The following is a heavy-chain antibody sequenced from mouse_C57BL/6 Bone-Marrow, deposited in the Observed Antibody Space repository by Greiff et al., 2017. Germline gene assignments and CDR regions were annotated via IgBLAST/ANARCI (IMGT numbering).Heavy chain of an antibody. CDR1: GYTFTSYW. CDR3: ATYYYGSSYKNYFDY. D-gene: IGHD1-1*01. V-gene: IGHV1-53*01. Sequence: QVQLQQPGPELVKPGASVKLSCKASGYTFTSYWMHWVKQRPGQGLEWIGNINPSNGGTNYNEKFKSKATLTVDKSSSTAYMQLSSLTSEDSAVYYCATYYYGSSYKNYFDYWGQGTTLTVSS. CDR2: INPSNGGT. J-gene: IGHJ2*01.